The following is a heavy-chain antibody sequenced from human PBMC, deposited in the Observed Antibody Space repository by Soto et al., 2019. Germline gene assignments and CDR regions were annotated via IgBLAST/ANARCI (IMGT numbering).Heavy chain of an antibody. CDR3: ARSPIVVVPAAIGYYYYGMDV. Sequence: PSETLSLTCTVSGGSISSGGYYWSWIRQHPGKGLEWIGYIYYSGSTYYNPSLKSRVTISVDTSKNQFSLKLSSVTAADTAVYYCARSPIVVVPAAIGYYYYGMDVGGQGTTVTGSS. J-gene: IGHJ6*02. V-gene: IGHV4-31*03. CDR1: GGSISSGGYY. CDR2: IYYSGST. D-gene: IGHD2-2*01.